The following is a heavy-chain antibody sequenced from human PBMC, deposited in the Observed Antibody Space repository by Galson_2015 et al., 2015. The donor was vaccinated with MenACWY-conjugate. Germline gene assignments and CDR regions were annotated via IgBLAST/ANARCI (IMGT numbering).Heavy chain of an antibody. CDR1: GFTFRSYA. J-gene: IGHJ4*02. V-gene: IGHV3-23*01. Sequence: SLRLSCAASGFTFRSYAMSWVRQAPGKGLEWVSGISGGGDSTYYADSVKGRFTISRDNSKNTLYLRMNSLRAEDTAVYYCAKDKNFGDYGDFDYWGQGTLVTVSS. CDR3: AKDKNFGDYGDFDY. CDR2: ISGGGDST. D-gene: IGHD4-17*01.